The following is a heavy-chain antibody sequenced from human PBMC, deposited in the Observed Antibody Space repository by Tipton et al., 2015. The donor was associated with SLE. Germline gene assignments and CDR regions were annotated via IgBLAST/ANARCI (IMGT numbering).Heavy chain of an antibody. CDR1: GSSFRGSS. CDR3: ASDVSGDIYRY. J-gene: IGHJ4*02. D-gene: IGHD7-27*01. V-gene: IGHV1-69*09. Sequence: QLVQSGAEVKKPGSSVKVSCKASGSSFRGSSIIWVRQAPGQGPEWMGRIIPILDVTNYAQMFQGRVTITADKSTTTAYMEMTSLRSDDTAVYFCASDVSGDIYRYWGQGTLVTVSS. CDR2: IIPILDVT.